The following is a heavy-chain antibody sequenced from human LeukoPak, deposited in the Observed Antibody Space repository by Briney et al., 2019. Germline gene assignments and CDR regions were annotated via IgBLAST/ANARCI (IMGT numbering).Heavy chain of an antibody. CDR3: ARGPYSYDSSGAFDI. CDR2: ISSSGST. CDR1: GGSICSGDYY. J-gene: IGHJ3*02. Sequence: PSQTLSLTCTVSGGSICSGDYYWSWIRQPAGKGLEWIGRISSSGSTNYNPSLKSRVTISVDTSKNQFSLKLSSVTAANTAVYFCARGPYSYDSSGAFDIWGQGTMVTVSS. D-gene: IGHD3-22*01. V-gene: IGHV4-61*02.